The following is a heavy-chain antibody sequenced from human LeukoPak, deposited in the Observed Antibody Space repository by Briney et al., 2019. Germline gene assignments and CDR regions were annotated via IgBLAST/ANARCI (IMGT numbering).Heavy chain of an antibody. J-gene: IGHJ4*02. CDR3: ARDCYYDTSGYYSTSYY. CDR1: GFTLSSYS. CDR2: ISSSGSNI. Sequence: GGSLRLSCAASGFTLSSYSMKWVRQAPGRGREWVSYISSSGSNIHYGDSVKGRFNIWRENEKNCVYMKVNSQREEDTAVYFCARDCYYDTSGYYSTSYYWGQGTLVTVSS. D-gene: IGHD3-22*01. V-gene: IGHV3-48*02.